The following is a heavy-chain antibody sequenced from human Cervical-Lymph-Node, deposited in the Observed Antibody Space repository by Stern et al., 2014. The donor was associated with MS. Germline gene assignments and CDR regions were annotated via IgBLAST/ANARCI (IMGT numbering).Heavy chain of an antibody. CDR1: GFTFSHYW. V-gene: IGHV3-74*02. D-gene: IGHD5/OR15-5a*01. Sequence: EVQLVESGGGLVQPGGSLRLSCAASGFTFSHYWMHWVRQAPGKGLVWVARTSSDGSSTIYADSVKGRFTISRDNANNTLYLQINSLRTEDTAVYYCARSTSGMDGWGQGTTVTVSS. CDR2: TSSDGSST. CDR3: ARSTSGMDG. J-gene: IGHJ6*02.